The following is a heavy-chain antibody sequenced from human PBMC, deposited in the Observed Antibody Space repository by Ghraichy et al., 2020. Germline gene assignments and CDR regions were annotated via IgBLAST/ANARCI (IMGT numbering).Heavy chain of an antibody. D-gene: IGHD2/OR15-2a*01. CDR3: AGHNNHWYFEL. Sequence: SETLSLTCTVSGGSISDYYGSWIRQPPGKGLEWIGYIHGGGVTKYNPSSKSRITISLDTSRKQISLKLSSVTAADTAIYYCAGHNNHWYFELWGRGTLVTVAS. CDR1: GGSISDYY. V-gene: IGHV4-59*08. J-gene: IGHJ2*01. CDR2: IHGGGVT.